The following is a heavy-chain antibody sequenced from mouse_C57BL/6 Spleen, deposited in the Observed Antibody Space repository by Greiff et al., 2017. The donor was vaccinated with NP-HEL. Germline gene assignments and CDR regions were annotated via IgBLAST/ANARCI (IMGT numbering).Heavy chain of an antibody. D-gene: IGHD3-2*02. CDR3: ARGEGSSGYFDY. J-gene: IGHJ2*01. V-gene: IGHV5-16*01. Sequence: EVMLVESEGGLVQPGSSMKLSCTASGFTFSDYYMAWVRQVPEKGLEWVANINYDGSSTYYLDSLKSRFIISRDNAKNILYLQMSSLKSEDTATYYCARGEGSSGYFDYWGQGTTLTVSS. CDR1: GFTFSDYY. CDR2: INYDGSST.